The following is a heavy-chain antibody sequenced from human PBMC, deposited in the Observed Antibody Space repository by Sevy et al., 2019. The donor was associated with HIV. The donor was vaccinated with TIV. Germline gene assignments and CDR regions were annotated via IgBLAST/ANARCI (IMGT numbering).Heavy chain of an antibody. J-gene: IGHJ4*02. D-gene: IGHD3-10*01. Sequence: GGYLRLSCAASGFTFSNAWMSWVRQAPGKGLEWIGRIKSKTDGGTTDYAAPVKGRFTISRDDSKNTLYLQMNSLKTEDAAICYCTTDPKKRGLSALLDYWGQGTLVTVSS. CDR3: TTDPKKRGLSALLDY. V-gene: IGHV3-15*01. CDR2: IKSKTDGGTT. CDR1: GFTFSNAW.